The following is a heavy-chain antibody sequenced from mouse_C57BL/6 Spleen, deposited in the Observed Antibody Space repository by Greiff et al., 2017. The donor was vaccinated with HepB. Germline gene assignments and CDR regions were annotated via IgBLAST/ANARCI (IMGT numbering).Heavy chain of an antibody. CDR3: ARLGIYYDYDTGGYFDY. Sequence: VQLQQSGAELMKPGASVKLSCKATGYTFTGYWIEWVKQRPGHGLEWIGEILPGSGSTNYNEKFKGKATFTADTSSNTAYMQLSSLTTEDSAIYYCARLGIYYDYDTGGYFDYWGQGTTLTVSS. D-gene: IGHD2-4*01. J-gene: IGHJ2*01. V-gene: IGHV1-9*01. CDR2: ILPGSGST. CDR1: GYTFTGYW.